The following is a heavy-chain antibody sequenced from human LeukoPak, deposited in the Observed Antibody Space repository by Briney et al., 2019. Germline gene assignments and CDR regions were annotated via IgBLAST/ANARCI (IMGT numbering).Heavy chain of an antibody. V-gene: IGHV1-18*01. J-gene: IGHJ3*02. CDR3: ARNIWFGESADAFDI. CDR2: ISAYNGNT. Sequence: ASVMVSCKTSGYTFTSYGISWVRQAPGQGLEWMGWISAYNGNTNYAQKFQGRVTMTRDKSIRTAYMELSRLTSDDTAVYYCARNIWFGESADAFDIWGQGTMVTVSS. D-gene: IGHD3-10*01. CDR1: GYTFTSYG.